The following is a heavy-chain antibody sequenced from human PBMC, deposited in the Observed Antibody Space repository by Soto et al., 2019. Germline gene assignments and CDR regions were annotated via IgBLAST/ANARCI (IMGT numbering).Heavy chain of an antibody. CDR2: IDPSDSYT. V-gene: IGHV5-10-1*01. CDR1: GYSFTSYW. D-gene: IGHD5-18*01. CDR3: ASYSHGNYYDYNGLDV. Sequence: PGESLKISCKGSGYSFTSYWINWVRQMPGKGLGWMGRIDPSDSYTDYSPSFQGHVTISADKSINTAYLQWSSLEASDTASYYCASYSHGNYYDYNGLDVWGQGTTVTVSS. J-gene: IGHJ6*02.